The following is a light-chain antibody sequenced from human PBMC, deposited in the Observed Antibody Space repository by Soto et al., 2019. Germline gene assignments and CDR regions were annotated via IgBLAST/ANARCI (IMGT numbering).Light chain of an antibody. Sequence: GARVSITCRASRDISNYLAWYQQKPGQVPRLLISGASTLHSGVPSRFSGSGSGTDFTLTITSLQPEDIATYFCQKYDTAPLTSGGGTKVDIK. CDR2: GAS. CDR3: QKYDTAPLT. J-gene: IGKJ4*01. V-gene: IGKV1-27*01. CDR1: RDISNY.